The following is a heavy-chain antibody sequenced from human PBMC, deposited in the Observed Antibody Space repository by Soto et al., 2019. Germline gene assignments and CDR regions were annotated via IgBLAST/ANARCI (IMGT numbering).Heavy chain of an antibody. J-gene: IGHJ4*02. D-gene: IGHD5-12*01. CDR3: ARPLSGSRGFDY. Sequence: QVQLVQSGAEVKKPGSSVKVSCKASGGTFSSYAISWVRQAPGQGLEWMGGIIPIFGTANYAQKFQGRATITADESTSTAYMELSSLRSDDTAVYYCARPLSGSRGFDYWGQGTLVTVSS. V-gene: IGHV1-69*01. CDR1: GGTFSSYA. CDR2: IIPIFGTA.